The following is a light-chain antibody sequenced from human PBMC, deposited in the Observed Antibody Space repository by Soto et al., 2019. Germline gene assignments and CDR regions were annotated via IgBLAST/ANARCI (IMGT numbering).Light chain of an antibody. CDR1: QSVSFY. V-gene: IGKV3-11*01. CDR2: DAS. J-gene: IGKJ2*01. Sequence: EIVVTQSPASLSSSPGERATLSCRASQSVSFYFAWYQQKPGQAPMLLIYDASYRAPGIPARFSGSESGTDFTVPITSLQPEDFALYYCHQPSNWPYTFGRGIKLDIK. CDR3: HQPSNWPYT.